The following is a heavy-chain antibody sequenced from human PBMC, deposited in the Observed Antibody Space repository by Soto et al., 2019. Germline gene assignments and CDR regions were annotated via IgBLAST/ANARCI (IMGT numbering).Heavy chain of an antibody. CDR1: GFVFDMYW. Sequence: EVQLVESGGGLIQPGGSVRLSCATSGFVFDMYWMQWVRQAPGKGLEWVSRISEDGGRSHYADSVKGRFTISRDNPQHTLFLEMNALRDDDTAVYYCARGPRPSSVGTGAFWGQGSPVLVSS. V-gene: IGHV3-74*01. D-gene: IGHD2-2*01. CDR3: ARGPRPSSVGTGAF. CDR2: ISEDGGRS. J-gene: IGHJ4*02.